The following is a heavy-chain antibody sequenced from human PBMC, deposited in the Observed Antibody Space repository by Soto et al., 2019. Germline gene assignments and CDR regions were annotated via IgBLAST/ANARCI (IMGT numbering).Heavy chain of an antibody. Sequence: EVQLLESGGGLVQPGGSLRLSCAASGFTFSSYAMSWVRQAPGKGLEWVSAISGSGGSTYYADSVKGRFTISRDNSKNPLYLQMNSLRAEDTAVYYCAKDRLAPIYSNYDYWGQGTLVTVSS. V-gene: IGHV3-23*01. D-gene: IGHD4-4*01. CDR2: ISGSGGST. J-gene: IGHJ4*02. CDR1: GFTFSSYA. CDR3: AKDRLAPIYSNYDY.